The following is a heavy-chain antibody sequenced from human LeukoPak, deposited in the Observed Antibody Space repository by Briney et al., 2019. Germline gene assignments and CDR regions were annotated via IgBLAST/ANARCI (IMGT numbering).Heavy chain of an antibody. V-gene: IGHV3-30*18. CDR1: GFTFSSYG. CDR2: ISYDAKSN. Sequence: GGSLRLSCVTSGFTFSSYGMHWVRQVPGKGLEWVAVISYDAKSNYHVDSVRGRFAISRDNSKNTLYLQMNSLRAEDTAVYYCAKEANYYGSGSYYKRAFDIWGQGTMVTVSS. CDR3: AKEANYYGSGSYYKRAFDI. J-gene: IGHJ3*02. D-gene: IGHD3-10*01.